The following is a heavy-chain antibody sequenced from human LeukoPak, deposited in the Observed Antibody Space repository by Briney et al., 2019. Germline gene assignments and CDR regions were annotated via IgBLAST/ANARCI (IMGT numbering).Heavy chain of an antibody. CDR3: AKGPTMILRE. D-gene: IGHD3-22*01. V-gene: IGHV3-21*04. CDR1: GFTFSSYS. J-gene: IGHJ4*02. Sequence: GGSLRLSCAASGFTFSSYSMNWVRQAPGKGLEWVSSISSSSSYIYYADSVKGRFTISRDNSKNTLYLQMNSLRPEDTALYYCAKGPTMILREWGQGTLVTVSS. CDR2: ISSSSSYI.